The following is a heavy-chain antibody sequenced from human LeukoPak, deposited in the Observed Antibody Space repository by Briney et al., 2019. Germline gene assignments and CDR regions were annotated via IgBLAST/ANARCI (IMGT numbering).Heavy chain of an antibody. Sequence: GGSLRLSCAASGFTFSSYSMNWVRQAPGKGLEWVSSISSSSSYIYYADSVKGRFTISRDNAKNSLYLQMNSLRAEDTAVYYCARGGYCGGDCYSLYFDLWGRGTLVTVSS. CDR3: ARGGYCGGDCYSLYFDL. V-gene: IGHV3-21*01. CDR1: GFTFSSYS. J-gene: IGHJ2*01. CDR2: ISSSSSYI. D-gene: IGHD2-21*02.